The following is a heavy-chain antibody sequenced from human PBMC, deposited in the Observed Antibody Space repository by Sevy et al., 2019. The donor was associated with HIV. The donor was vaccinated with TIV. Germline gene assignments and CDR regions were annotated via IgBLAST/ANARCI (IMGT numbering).Heavy chain of an antibody. CDR3: TTGHGSVAY. Sequence: GGSLRLSCAASGLGFTNAWMSWVRQAPGKGLEWVGRIKSRSDCGTTDFASPVKGRFIISRDDSKNTLYLQMKSRKTEDTAVYYCTTGHGSVAYWGQGTLVTVSS. V-gene: IGHV3-15*01. CDR2: IKSRSDCGTT. J-gene: IGHJ4*02. CDR1: GLGFTNAW. D-gene: IGHD3-10*01.